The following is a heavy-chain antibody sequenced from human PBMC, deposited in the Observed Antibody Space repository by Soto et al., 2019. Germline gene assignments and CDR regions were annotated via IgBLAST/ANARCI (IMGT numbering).Heavy chain of an antibody. CDR3: ARGTGLLWFGGPHPRVYFDY. CDR1: GGSISSGGYY. Sequence: SETLSLTCTVSGGSISSGGYYWSWIRQHPGKGLEWIGYIYYSGSTYYNPSLKSRVTISVDTSRNQFSLKLSSVTAADTAVYYCARGTGLLWFGGPHPRVYFDYWGQGSLVTVSS. J-gene: IGHJ4*02. D-gene: IGHD3-10*01. CDR2: IYYSGST. V-gene: IGHV4-31*03.